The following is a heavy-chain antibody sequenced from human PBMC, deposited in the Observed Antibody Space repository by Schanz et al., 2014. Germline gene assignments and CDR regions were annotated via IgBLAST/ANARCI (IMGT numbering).Heavy chain of an antibody. V-gene: IGHV1-69*02. J-gene: IGHJ5*02. CDR2: VIPILGIT. CDR3: ATLDYADSVS. CDR1: GGTFSRLT. Sequence: QVQLVQSGADVKKPGSSVRVSCKASGGTFSRLTFSWVRQAPGQGLEWMGRVIPILGITHYAQKFQGRVTITADKSTTTAYMELNSLNSDDAAFYYCATLDYADSVSWGQGTLVSVSS. D-gene: IGHD4-17*01.